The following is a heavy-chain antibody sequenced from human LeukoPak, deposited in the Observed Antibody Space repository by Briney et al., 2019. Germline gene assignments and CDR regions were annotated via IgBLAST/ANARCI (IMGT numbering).Heavy chain of an antibody. CDR3: ARDRGIAARAGGDYYYGMDV. CDR2: INPSGGST. Sequence: ASVKVSCKASGYTFTSYYMHWVRQAPGQGLEWMGIINPSGGSTSYAQKFQGRVTMTRDTSTSTVYMELSSLRSEDTAVYYCARDRGIAARAGGDYYYGMDVWGQGTTVTVSS. V-gene: IGHV1-46*01. D-gene: IGHD6-6*01. CDR1: GYTFTSYY. J-gene: IGHJ6*02.